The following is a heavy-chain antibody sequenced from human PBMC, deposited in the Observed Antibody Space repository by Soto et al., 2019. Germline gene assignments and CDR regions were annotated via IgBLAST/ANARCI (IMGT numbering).Heavy chain of an antibody. CDR2: IIPIFGTA. CDR1: GGTFSSYA. D-gene: IGHD5-12*01. Sequence: SVKVSCKASGGTFSSYAISWVRQAPGQGLEWMGGIIPIFGTANYAQKFQGRVTITADESTSTAYMELSSLRSEDTAVYYCARDHWAVDIVATKLSDAFDIWGQGTMVTVSS. V-gene: IGHV1-69*13. CDR3: ARDHWAVDIVATKLSDAFDI. J-gene: IGHJ3*02.